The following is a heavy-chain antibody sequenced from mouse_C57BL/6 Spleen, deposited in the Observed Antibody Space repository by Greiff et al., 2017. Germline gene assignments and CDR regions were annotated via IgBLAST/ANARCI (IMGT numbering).Heavy chain of an antibody. CDR2: IYPRSGNT. D-gene: IGHD2-3*01. CDR3: ARGGNGYYPYAMDY. Sequence: VQLQQSGAELARPGASVKLSCKASGYTFTSYGMSWVKQRTGQGLEWIGEIYPRSGNTYYNEKFKGKATLTADKSSSTAYMELRSLTSEDSAVYFCARGGNGYYPYAMDYWGQGTSVTVSS. V-gene: IGHV1-81*01. J-gene: IGHJ4*01. CDR1: GYTFTSYG.